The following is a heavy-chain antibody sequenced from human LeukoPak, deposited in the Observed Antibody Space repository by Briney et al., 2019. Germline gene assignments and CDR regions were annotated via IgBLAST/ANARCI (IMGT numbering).Heavy chain of an antibody. D-gene: IGHD2-15*01. J-gene: IGHJ4*02. CDR3: ARSSWAYYFDY. Sequence: NPSETLSLTCTVSAYSISSGYYWGWIRQPPGKGLEWIGSIYHNGNTYYNPSLKSRVTISVDTSKNQFSLKLSSVTAADTAVYYCARSSWAYYFDYWGQGTLVTVSS. V-gene: IGHV4-38-2*02. CDR2: IYHNGNT. CDR1: AYSISSGYY.